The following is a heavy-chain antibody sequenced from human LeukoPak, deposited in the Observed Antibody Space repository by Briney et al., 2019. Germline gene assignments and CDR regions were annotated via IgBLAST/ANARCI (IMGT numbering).Heavy chain of an antibody. CDR3: ARRTRVAAQTRYTWFDP. CDR2: INHSGST. V-gene: IGHV4-34*01. CDR1: GGSFSGYY. J-gene: IGHJ5*02. D-gene: IGHD2-15*01. Sequence: KPSETLSLTCAVYGGSFSGYYWSWIRQPPGKGLEWIGEINHSGSTNYNPSLKSRVTISVDTSKNQFSLKLSSVTAADTAVYYCARRTRVAAQTRYTWFDPWGQGTLVTVSS.